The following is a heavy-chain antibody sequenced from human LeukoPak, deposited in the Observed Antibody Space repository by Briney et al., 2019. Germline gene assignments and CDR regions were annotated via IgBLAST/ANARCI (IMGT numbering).Heavy chain of an antibody. J-gene: IGHJ4*02. D-gene: IGHD4-17*01. CDR1: GYTFISYY. CDR3: ASGSGSTVTTFLSY. Sequence: ASVKVSCKASGYTFISYYMHWVRQAPGQGLEWMGIINPSGGSTTYAQKFQGRVTMTRDTSTSTVYMELSSLRSDDTAVYYCASGSGSTVTTFLSYWGQGTLVTVSS. V-gene: IGHV1-46*01. CDR2: INPSGGST.